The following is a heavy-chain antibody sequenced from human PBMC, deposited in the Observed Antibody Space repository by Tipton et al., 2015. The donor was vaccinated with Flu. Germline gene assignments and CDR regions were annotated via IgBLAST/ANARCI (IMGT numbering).Heavy chain of an antibody. J-gene: IGHJ6*02. V-gene: IGHV4-38-2*02. D-gene: IGHD2-2*02. CDR1: GDSIGSRYF. CDR3: AREDIVVVPAAIEVYYYYGMDV. CDR2: VHRSGSP. Sequence: TLSLTCSVSGDSIGSRYFWGWIRQPPGKGLEWIGNVHRSGSPYYNPSLRSRVTISVDTSKNQFSLKLSSVTAADTAVYYCAREDIVVVPAAIEVYYYYGMDVWGQGTTVTVSS.